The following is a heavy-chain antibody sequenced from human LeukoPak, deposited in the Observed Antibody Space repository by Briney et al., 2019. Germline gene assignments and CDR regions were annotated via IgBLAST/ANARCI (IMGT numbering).Heavy chain of an antibody. Sequence: GGSLRLSCTASGFXFSSYAMNWVRQAPGKGLEWVSGIGAGGTFTYYADSVKGRFTTFRDNSRNTLYLQMNSLRADDTAVYYCAKDLDYTTYGYYLDYWGQGTLVTVSS. D-gene: IGHD4-11*01. V-gene: IGHV3-23*01. CDR2: IGAGGTFT. J-gene: IGHJ4*02. CDR3: AKDLDYTTYGYYLDY. CDR1: GFXFSSYA.